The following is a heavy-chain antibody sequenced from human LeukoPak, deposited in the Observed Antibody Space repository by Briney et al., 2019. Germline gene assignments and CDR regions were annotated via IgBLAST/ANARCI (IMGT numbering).Heavy chain of an antibody. Sequence: ASVKVSCKASGYTFTSYAISWVRQAPGQGLEWMGGIIPIFGTANYAQKFQGRVTITTDESTSTAYMELSSLRSEDTAVYYCARGRSSSWCPDYWGQGTLVTVSS. J-gene: IGHJ4*02. CDR2: IIPIFGTA. CDR3: ARGRSSSWCPDY. CDR1: GYTFTSYA. V-gene: IGHV1-69*05. D-gene: IGHD6-13*01.